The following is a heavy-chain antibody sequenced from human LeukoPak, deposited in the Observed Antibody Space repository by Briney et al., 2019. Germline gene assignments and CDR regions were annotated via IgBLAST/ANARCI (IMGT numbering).Heavy chain of an antibody. CDR2: IYSGGST. V-gene: IGHV3-53*01. CDR3: ARILS. D-gene: IGHD2-15*01. Sequence: GGSLRLSCAASGFTFSSYGMHWVRQAPRKGLEWVSVIYSGGSTYYADSVKGRFTISRDNSKNTLYLQMNSLRAGDTAVYYCARILSWGQGTLVTVSS. CDR1: GFTFSSYG. J-gene: IGHJ5*02.